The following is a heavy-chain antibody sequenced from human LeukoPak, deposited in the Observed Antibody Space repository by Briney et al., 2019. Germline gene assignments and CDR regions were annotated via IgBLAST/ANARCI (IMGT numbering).Heavy chain of an antibody. CDR1: GYIFTTYY. Sequence: ASVKVSCKASGYIFTTYYIHWVRQAPGQGLEWMGIINLTGGSTNYAQKLQGRVTMTTDTSTSTAYMELRSLRSDDTAVYYCARAGGDLTNAFDIWGQGTMVTVSS. J-gene: IGHJ3*02. CDR2: INLTGGST. D-gene: IGHD2-21*02. V-gene: IGHV1-46*01. CDR3: ARAGGDLTNAFDI.